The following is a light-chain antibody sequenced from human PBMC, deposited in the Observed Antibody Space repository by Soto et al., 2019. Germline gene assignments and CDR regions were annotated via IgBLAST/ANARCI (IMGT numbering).Light chain of an antibody. CDR2: EAS. CDR3: SSYAGTSTFVL. V-gene: IGLV2-23*01. CDR1: SSDVGRYNL. J-gene: IGLJ2*01. Sequence: QSALTQPASVSGSPGHSISISCTGSSSDVGRYNLVSWYQHHPGKAPKLIIYEASKRPSGVSDRISGSKSGNTASLTISGLQAEDEAVYYCSSYAGTSTFVLFGGGTKLTVL.